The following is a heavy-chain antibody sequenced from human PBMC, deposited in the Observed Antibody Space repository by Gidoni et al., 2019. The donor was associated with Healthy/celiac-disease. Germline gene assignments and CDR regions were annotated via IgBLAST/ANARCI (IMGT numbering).Heavy chain of an antibody. CDR2: IYYSGST. V-gene: IGHV4-61*01. J-gene: IGHJ4*02. CDR1: VGSVSSGSYY. Sequence: QVQLQESGPGLVKPSETLSLTCTVSVGSVSSGSYYWSWIRQPPGKGLEWIGYIYYSGSTNYNPSLKSRVTISVDTSKNQFSLKLSSVTAADTAVYYCARGGYSSSSDCFDYWGQGTLVTVSS. D-gene: IGHD6-6*01. CDR3: ARGGYSSSSDCFDY.